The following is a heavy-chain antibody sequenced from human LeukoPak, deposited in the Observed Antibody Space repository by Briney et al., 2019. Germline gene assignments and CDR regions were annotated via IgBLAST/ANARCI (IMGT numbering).Heavy chain of an antibody. CDR1: GFTVSSNS. J-gene: IGHJ4*02. V-gene: IGHV3-53*05. Sequence: GGSLRLSCTVSGFTVSSNSMSWVRQAPGKGLEWVSFIYSGTIHYSDSVKGRFTISRDNSKNTLYLQMNSLRSEDTAVYYCATGLEHDYWGQGTLVTVSS. CDR3: ATGLEHDY. D-gene: IGHD5-12*01. CDR2: IYSGTI.